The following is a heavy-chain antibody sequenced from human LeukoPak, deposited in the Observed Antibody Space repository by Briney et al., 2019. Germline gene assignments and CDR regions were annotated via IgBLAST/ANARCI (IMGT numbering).Heavy chain of an antibody. J-gene: IGHJ4*02. CDR2: ISSSGSTI. D-gene: IGHD1-26*01. CDR3: ARDLVGATAFDY. Sequence: GGSLRLSCAASGFTFSSYEMNWVRQAPGKGLECVSYISSSGSTIYYADSVKGRFTISRDSAKNSLYLQMNSLRAEDTAVYYCARDLVGATAFDYWGQGTLVTVSS. CDR1: GFTFSSYE. V-gene: IGHV3-48*03.